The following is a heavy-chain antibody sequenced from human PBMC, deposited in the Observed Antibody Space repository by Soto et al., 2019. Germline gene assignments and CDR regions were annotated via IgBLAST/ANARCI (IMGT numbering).Heavy chain of an antibody. CDR1: GGSISSYF. CDR2: IYYSGST. Sequence: SETLSLTCTVSGGSISSYFWSWIRQPPGKGLEWIGYIYYSGSTNYNPSLKSRVTISVDTSKNQFSLKLSSVTAADTAVYYCARDNLGAGYGMDVWGQGTTVTVSS. V-gene: IGHV4-59*01. J-gene: IGHJ6*02. CDR3: ARDNLGAGYGMDV.